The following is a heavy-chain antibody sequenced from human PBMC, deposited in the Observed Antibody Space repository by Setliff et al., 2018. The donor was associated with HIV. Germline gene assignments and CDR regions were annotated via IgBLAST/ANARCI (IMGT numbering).Heavy chain of an antibody. CDR1: GYSFSSNR. J-gene: IGHJ4*02. Sequence: GESLKISCQSSGYSFSSNRIAWVRQMPGEGLEWMGIIYPGDSDTRYSPSLQGQVSISADKSINTAYLQWTTLKASDSAMYYCARPRGNDYAGSGFDNWGQGTLVTVSS. V-gene: IGHV5-51*01. D-gene: IGHD2-2*01. CDR2: IYPGDSDT. CDR3: ARPRGNDYAGSGFDN.